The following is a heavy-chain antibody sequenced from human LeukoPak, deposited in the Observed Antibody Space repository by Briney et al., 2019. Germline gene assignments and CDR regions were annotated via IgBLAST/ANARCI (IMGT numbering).Heavy chain of an antibody. J-gene: IGHJ4*02. CDR3: ARDRTTSGSYYGGNFDY. CDR1: SGSISNYD. CDR2: IYTSGST. V-gene: IGHV4-4*07. Sequence: PSETLSLTCTVSSGSISNYDWSWIRQPAGKGLEWIGRIYTSGSTNYNPSLKSRVTISVDTSKNQFSLKLSSVTAADTAVYYCARDRTTSGSYYGGNFDYWGQGTLVTVSS. D-gene: IGHD1-26*01.